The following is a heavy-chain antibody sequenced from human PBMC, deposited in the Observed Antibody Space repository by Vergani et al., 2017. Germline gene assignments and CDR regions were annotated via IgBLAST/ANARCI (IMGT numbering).Heavy chain of an antibody. D-gene: IGHD6-19*01. CDR1: GFTVSSNY. J-gene: IGHJ5*02. CDR3: ARAPGIAVAGRWFDP. CDR2: IYSGGST. Sequence: VQLVESGGGLVQPGGSLRLSCAASGFTVSSNYMSWVRQAPGKGLEWVSVIYSGGSTYYADSVKGRFTISRDNSKNTLYLQMNSLRAEDTAVYYCARAPGIAVAGRWFDPWGQGTLVTVSS. V-gene: IGHV3-66*01.